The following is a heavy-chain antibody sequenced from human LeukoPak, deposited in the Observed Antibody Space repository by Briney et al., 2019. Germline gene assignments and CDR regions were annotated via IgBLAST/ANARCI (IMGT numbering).Heavy chain of an antibody. CDR1: GFTFGDYA. V-gene: IGHV3-49*04. J-gene: IGHJ6*04. D-gene: IGHD2-15*01. CDR3: TRVRYCSGGSCYPYYYYGMDV. Sequence: GRSLRLSCTASGFTFGDYAMSWVRQAPGKGLEWVGFIRSKAYGGTTEYAASVKGRFTISRDDSKSIAYLQMNSLKTEDTAVYYCTRVRYCSGGSCYPYYYYGMDVWGKGTTVTVSS. CDR2: IRSKAYGGTT.